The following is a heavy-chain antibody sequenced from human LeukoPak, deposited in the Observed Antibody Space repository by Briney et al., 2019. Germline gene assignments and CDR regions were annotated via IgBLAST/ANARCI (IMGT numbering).Heavy chain of an antibody. J-gene: IGHJ4*02. CDR2: ISGSGGST. CDR3: AKGKRITMIVVAYFDY. V-gene: IGHV3-23*01. CDR1: GFTFSSYA. D-gene: IGHD3-22*01. Sequence: GGSLRLSCAASGFTFSSYAMSWVRQAPGKGLEWVSAISGSGGSTYYADSVKGRFTISRDNSKNTLYLQMNSLRAEDTAVYYCAKGKRITMIVVAYFDYWGQGTLVTVSS.